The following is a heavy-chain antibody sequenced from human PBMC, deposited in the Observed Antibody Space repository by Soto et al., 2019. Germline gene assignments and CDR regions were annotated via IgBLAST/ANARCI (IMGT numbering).Heavy chain of an antibody. Sequence: QVQLVQSGAEVQRPGSSVKVSCKASGGTFGTYVIAWVRQAPGQGLEWMGGIIPIVGAANSTHKFQGRLTMXADXXXXXXXXXXXXXXXXXXXXXXXXXXXGFLDEQWGGWFDSWGQGTLVTVSS. V-gene: IGHV1-69*01. J-gene: IGHJ5*01. D-gene: IGHD2-8*01. CDR2: IIPIVGAA. CDR3: XXXXGFLDEQWGGWFDS. CDR1: GGTFGTYV.